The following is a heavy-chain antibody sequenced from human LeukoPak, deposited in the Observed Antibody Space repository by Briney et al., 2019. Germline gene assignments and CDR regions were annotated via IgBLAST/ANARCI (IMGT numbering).Heavy chain of an antibody. J-gene: IGHJ4*02. Sequence: GGSLRLSCAASGFTFSSYAMSWVRQAPGKGLEWVSAISGSGGSTYYADSVKGRFTISRDNAKNSLYLQMNSLRAEDTAVYYCARAGWELLDLDYWAREPWSPSLQ. D-gene: IGHD1-26*01. V-gene: IGHV3-23*01. CDR2: ISGSGGST. CDR1: GFTFSSYA. CDR3: ARAGWELLDLDY.